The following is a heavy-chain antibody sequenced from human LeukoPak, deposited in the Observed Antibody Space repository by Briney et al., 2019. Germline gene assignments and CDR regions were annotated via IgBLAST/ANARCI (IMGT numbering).Heavy chain of an antibody. Sequence: PGGSLRLSCAASGFTLSTYWMSWVRQAPGKGLEWVSSISSSSSYIYYADSVKGRFTISRDNAKNSLYLQMNSLRAEDTAVYYCALSYGGYAYYFDYWGQGTLVTVSS. J-gene: IGHJ4*02. CDR3: ALSYGGYAYYFDY. CDR1: GFTLSTYW. V-gene: IGHV3-21*01. D-gene: IGHD5-12*01. CDR2: ISSSSSYI.